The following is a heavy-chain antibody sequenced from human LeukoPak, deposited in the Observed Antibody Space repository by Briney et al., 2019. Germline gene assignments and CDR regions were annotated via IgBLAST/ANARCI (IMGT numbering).Heavy chain of an antibody. CDR3: AGGSGMDV. D-gene: IGHD3-10*01. J-gene: IGHJ6*02. CDR2: INAVDSGT. Sequence: PGGSLRLSCAASGFTFSTYAMGWVRQAPGKGLEWVSGINAVDSGTYYADSVKGRFTISRDNSKNTLYLQMNSLRAEDTAVYYCAGGSGMDVWGQGTTVTVSS. CDR1: GFTFSTYA. V-gene: IGHV3-23*01.